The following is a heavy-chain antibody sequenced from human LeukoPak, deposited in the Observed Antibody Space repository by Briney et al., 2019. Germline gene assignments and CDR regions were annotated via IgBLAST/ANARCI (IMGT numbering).Heavy chain of an antibody. CDR1: GGSIGSYY. Sequence: WETLSLTCTVSGGSIGSYYWSWIRQPPGRRLEWIGYIYYSGSTNYNPSLTSRVTISVDRSSNQFSLNLSSVTAADAAVYYCARHPGIQTAFDFWGQGTLVTVSS. J-gene: IGHJ4*02. V-gene: IGHV4-59*08. CDR2: IYYSGST. D-gene: IGHD2-2*02. CDR3: ARHPGIQTAFDF.